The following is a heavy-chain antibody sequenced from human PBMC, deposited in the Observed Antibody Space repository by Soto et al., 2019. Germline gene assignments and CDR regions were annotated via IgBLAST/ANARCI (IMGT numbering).Heavy chain of an antibody. CDR3: ARVAYGGSGSYIPYRTKSHFDY. J-gene: IGHJ4*02. V-gene: IGHV4-39*07. Sequence: PSETLSLACTVSGGSISSSSYYWGWIRQPPGKGLEWIGSIYHSGSTYYNPSLKSRVTISVDRSKNQFSLKLSSVTAADTAVYYCARVAYGGSGSYIPYRTKSHFDYWGQGTLVTVSS. CDR2: IYHSGST. D-gene: IGHD3-10*01. CDR1: GGSISSSSYY.